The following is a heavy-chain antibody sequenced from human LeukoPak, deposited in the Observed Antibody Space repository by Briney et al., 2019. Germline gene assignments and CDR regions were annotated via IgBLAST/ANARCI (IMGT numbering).Heavy chain of an antibody. CDR1: GFTFSSYS. V-gene: IGHV3-21*01. CDR2: ISSSSSYI. CDR3: ARAAIFGWFDP. D-gene: IGHD3-9*01. Sequence: GGPLRLSCAASGFTFSSYSRNWFRQFPGKGLEWVSFISSSSSYIYYADSVQGRFTISRDNAKNSLYLQMNSLRAEDTAVYYCARAAIFGWFDPWGQGTLVTVSS. J-gene: IGHJ5*02.